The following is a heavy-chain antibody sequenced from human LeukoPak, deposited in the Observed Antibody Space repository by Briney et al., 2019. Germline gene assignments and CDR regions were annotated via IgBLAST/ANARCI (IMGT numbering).Heavy chain of an antibody. V-gene: IGHV4-59*01. D-gene: IGHD3-22*01. CDR3: ARVLPPFYYDSSGWPTFDY. CDR2: IYYSGST. Sequence: SVTLSLTCTVSGGSISSYYWSWIRQPPGKGLEWIGYIYYSGSTNYNPSLKSRVTISVDTSKNQFSLKLSSVTAADTAVYYCARVLPPFYYDSSGWPTFDYWGQGTLVTVSS. J-gene: IGHJ4*02. CDR1: GGSISSYY.